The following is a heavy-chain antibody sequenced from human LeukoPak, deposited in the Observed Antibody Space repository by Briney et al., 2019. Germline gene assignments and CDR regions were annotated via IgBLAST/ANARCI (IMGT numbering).Heavy chain of an antibody. J-gene: IGHJ4*02. CDR2: ISYHGSNT. CDR3: ARELPSRGYLDY. V-gene: IGHV3-30*04. Sequence: GRSLRLSCAASEFTFSNYAMHWVRQAPGKGLEWGAVISYHGSNTYYADSVKGRFTISRDNSKNTLFLQMNSLRADDTAVYFCARELPSRGYLDYWGQGTLVTVSS. D-gene: IGHD1-26*01. CDR1: EFTFSNYA.